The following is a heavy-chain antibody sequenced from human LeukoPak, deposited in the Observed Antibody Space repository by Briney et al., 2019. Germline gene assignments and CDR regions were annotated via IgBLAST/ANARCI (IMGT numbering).Heavy chain of an antibody. D-gene: IGHD4-17*01. CDR3: ARSRPYGDYYFDY. J-gene: IGHJ4*02. V-gene: IGHV3-30*02. Sequence: GGSLRLSCAASGFTFSSYGMHWVRQAPGKGLEWVAFIRYDGSNKYYADSVKGRFTISRDNSKNTLYLQMNSLRAEDTAVYYCARSRPYGDYYFDYWGQGTLVTVSS. CDR2: IRYDGSNK. CDR1: GFTFSSYG.